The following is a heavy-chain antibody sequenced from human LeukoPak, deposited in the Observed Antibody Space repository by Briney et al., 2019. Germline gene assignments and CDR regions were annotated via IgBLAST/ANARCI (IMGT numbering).Heavy chain of an antibody. D-gene: IGHD3-10*01. Sequence: GGSLRLSCAASGFTFSSYEMNWVRQAPGKGLEWVSSISRSATTIYYADSVKGRFTISRDNAKNSLYLQMNSLRAEDTAVYYCARSVGFDYGSGSYSPTGFDPWGQGTLVTVSS. CDR3: ARSVGFDYGSGSYSPTGFDP. CDR1: GFTFSSYE. V-gene: IGHV3-48*03. J-gene: IGHJ5*02. CDR2: ISRSATTI.